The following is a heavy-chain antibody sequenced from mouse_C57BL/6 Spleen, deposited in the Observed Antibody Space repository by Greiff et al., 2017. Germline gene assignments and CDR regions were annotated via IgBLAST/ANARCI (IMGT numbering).Heavy chain of an antibody. Sequence: DVHLVEPGGDLVKPGGSLKLSCAASGFTFSSYGMSWVRQTPDKRLEWVATISSGGSYTYYPDSVTGRFTIARGNAKNTLSLRMSSLKAEDTTRYYCAGRDYDYDGGFAYWGQGTLVTVSA. CDR2: ISSGGSYT. J-gene: IGHJ3*01. CDR1: GFTFSSYG. D-gene: IGHD2-4*01. CDR3: AGRDYDYDGGFAY. V-gene: IGHV5-6*01.